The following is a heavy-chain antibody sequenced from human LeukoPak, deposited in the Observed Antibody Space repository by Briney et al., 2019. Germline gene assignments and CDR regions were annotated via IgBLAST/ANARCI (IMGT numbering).Heavy chain of an antibody. CDR3: ARAYYYDSSGYYYAY. CDR1: GGSFSGYY. D-gene: IGHD3-22*01. Sequence: SETLSLTCAVYGGSFSGYYWSWIRQPPGKGLEWIGEINHSGSTNYNPSLKSRVTISVDTSKNQFSLKLSSETAADTAVYYCARAYYYDSSGYYYAYWGQGTLVTVSS. CDR2: INHSGST. V-gene: IGHV4-34*01. J-gene: IGHJ4*02.